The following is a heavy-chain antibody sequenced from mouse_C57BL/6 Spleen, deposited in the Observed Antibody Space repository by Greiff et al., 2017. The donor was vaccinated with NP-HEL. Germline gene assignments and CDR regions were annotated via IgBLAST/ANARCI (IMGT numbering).Heavy chain of an antibody. D-gene: IGHD2-4*01. CDR2: IYPGSGST. V-gene: IGHV1-55*01. J-gene: IGHJ2*01. CDR3: ARSDDYDGYYFDY. CDR1: GYTFTSYW. Sequence: QVQLQQPGAELVKPGASVKMSCKASGYTFTSYWITWVKQRPGQGLEWIGDIYPGSGSTNYNEKFKSKATLTVDTSSSTAYMQRSSLTSEDSAVYYCARSDDYDGYYFDYWGQGTTLTVSS.